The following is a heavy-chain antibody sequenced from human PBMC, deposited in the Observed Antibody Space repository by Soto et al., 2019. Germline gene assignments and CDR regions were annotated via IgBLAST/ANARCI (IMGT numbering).Heavy chain of an antibody. V-gene: IGHV3-74*01. Sequence: PGGSLRLSCAASGFTFSSYWMHWVRQAPGKGLVWVSRINSDGSSTSYADSVKGRFTISRDNAKNTLYLQMNSLRAEDTAVYYCARPNLRFLEWLPPPMYYYYGMDVWGQGTTVTVSS. J-gene: IGHJ6*02. CDR2: INSDGSST. CDR1: GFTFSSYW. CDR3: ARPNLRFLEWLPPPMYYYYGMDV. D-gene: IGHD3-3*01.